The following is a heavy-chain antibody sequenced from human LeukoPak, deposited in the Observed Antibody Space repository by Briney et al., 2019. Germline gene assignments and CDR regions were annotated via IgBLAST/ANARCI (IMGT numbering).Heavy chain of an antibody. D-gene: IGHD3-10*01. CDR1: GGSISSGDYY. V-gene: IGHV4-39*07. CDR3: ARGGWYYGSGSHHTRIDY. CDR2: INHSGST. Sequence: ASETLSLTCTVSGGSISSGDYYWSWIRQPPGKGLEWIGEINHSGSTNYNPSLKSRVTISVDTSKNQFSLKLSSVTAADTAVYYCARGGWYYGSGSHHTRIDYWGQGTLVTVSS. J-gene: IGHJ4*02.